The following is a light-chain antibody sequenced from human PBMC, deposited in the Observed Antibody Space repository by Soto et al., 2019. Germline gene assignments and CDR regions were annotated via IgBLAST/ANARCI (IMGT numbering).Light chain of an antibody. CDR1: QSVSSY. Sequence: IVLTQSPATLSLSPGERATLSCRARQSVSSYLAWYQQKPGQAPRLLIYDASNRATGIPARFSGSWSGTDFTLTISSLEPEDFAVYYCQQRSNWPPIFTFGPGTKVDIK. V-gene: IGKV3-11*01. J-gene: IGKJ3*01. CDR2: DAS. CDR3: QQRSNWPPIFT.